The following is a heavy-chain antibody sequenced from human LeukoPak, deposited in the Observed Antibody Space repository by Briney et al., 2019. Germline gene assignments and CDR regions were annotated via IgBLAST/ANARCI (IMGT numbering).Heavy chain of an antibody. V-gene: IGHV4-59*01. CDR2: IYYTGNT. D-gene: IGHD5-24*01. CDR1: GGSISSYH. Sequence: SETLSLTRTVSGGSISSYHWSWIRQPPGKGLEWIGFIYYTGNTEYSPSLQSRVTLSLDTSKSHFSLKLRSVTAADTAVYFCARDNYLNPRVMDVWGKGTTVTVSS. J-gene: IGHJ6*03. CDR3: ARDNYLNPRVMDV.